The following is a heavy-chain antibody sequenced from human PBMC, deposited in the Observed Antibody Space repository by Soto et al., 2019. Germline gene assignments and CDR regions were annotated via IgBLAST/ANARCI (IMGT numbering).Heavy chain of an antibody. D-gene: IGHD3-16*01. CDR2: IKGGSDI. CDR3: ARDRDYAYVD. J-gene: IGHJ4*02. Sequence: EVQLVESGEGLVQRGGSLRLSCAASGFTFSDFSMNWVREAPGKGLEWVSYIKGGSDISYADSVKGRFTISRDNAKNSLYLEMNSLRDEDTAIYYCARDRDYAYVDWGQGTLVTVSS. CDR1: GFTFSDFS. V-gene: IGHV3-48*02.